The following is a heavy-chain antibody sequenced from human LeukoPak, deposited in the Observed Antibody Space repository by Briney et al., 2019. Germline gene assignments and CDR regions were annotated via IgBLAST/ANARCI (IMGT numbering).Heavy chain of an antibody. CDR1: GSPFTTYS. D-gene: IGHD2-2*01. CDR3: ATATQPRGYFLH. V-gene: IGHV1-18*01. J-gene: IGHJ1*01. Sequence: ASVKVSCQASGSPFTTYSLAWVRPAPGQSLEWMGWISVNNGGTNYAQSFQDRVTLTRDTSTNTAYLELRSLRSDDTAIIYCATATQPRGYFLHWGQGTLVTVSS. CDR2: ISVNNGGT.